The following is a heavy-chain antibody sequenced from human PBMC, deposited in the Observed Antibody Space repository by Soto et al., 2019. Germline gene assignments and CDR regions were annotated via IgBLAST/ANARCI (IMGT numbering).Heavy chain of an antibody. CDR1: GYSSTHYW. CDR2: IDPSDSST. D-gene: IGHD1-26*01. J-gene: IGHJ6*02. Sequence: EALKISCNGSGYSSTHYWTSWVRQMPGKGLEWMGRIDPSDSSTNYSPSFQGHVTISADKSISTAYLQWISLKASDTAMCYCAIVGYNYYYVLDVWGRGTTVSVSS. V-gene: IGHV5-10-1*01. CDR3: AIVGYNYYYVLDV.